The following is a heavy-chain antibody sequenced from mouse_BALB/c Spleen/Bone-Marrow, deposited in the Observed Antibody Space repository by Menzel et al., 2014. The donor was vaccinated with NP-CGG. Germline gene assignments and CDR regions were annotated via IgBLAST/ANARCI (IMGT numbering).Heavy chain of an antibody. CDR2: INSDGGST. V-gene: IGHV5-6-3*01. CDR3: SRGVDHYSWFAY. CDR1: GFTFSSYG. D-gene: IGHD1-2*01. J-gene: IGHJ3*01. Sequence: EVQLQQSGGGLVQPGGSLKLSCAASGFTFSSYGMSWVRQTPDKRLELVANINSDGGSTYYSDSVKGRFTISRDDAKNTLNLQMNSLKYEDTPMYYCSRGVDHYSWFAYWGQGTLVTVSA.